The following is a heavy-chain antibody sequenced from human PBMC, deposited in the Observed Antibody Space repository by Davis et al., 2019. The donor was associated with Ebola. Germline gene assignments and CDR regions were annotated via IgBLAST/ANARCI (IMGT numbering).Heavy chain of an antibody. CDR2: INAGNGNT. J-gene: IGHJ4*02. D-gene: IGHD5-12*01. V-gene: IGHV1-3*01. CDR3: ARTSKNYIVATKPFDY. CDR1: GYTFTSYA. Sequence: ASVKVSCKASGYTFTSYAMHWVRQAPGQRLEWMGWINAGNGNTKYSQKFQGRVTITRDTSASTAYMELSSLRSEDTAVYYCARTSKNYIVATKPFDYWGQGTLVTVSS.